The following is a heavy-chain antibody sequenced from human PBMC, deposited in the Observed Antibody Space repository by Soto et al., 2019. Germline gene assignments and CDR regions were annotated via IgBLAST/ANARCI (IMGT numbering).Heavy chain of an antibody. V-gene: IGHV3-23*01. Sequence: VQLLESGGGLVQPGGSLRLSCAASGFTFSSYAMSWVRQAPGKGLEWVSAISGSGGSTYYADSVKGRFTISRDNSKNTLYLQMNSLRAEDTAVYYCAKEVEYYDFWSGFKGTDAFDIWGQGTMVTVSS. J-gene: IGHJ3*02. CDR3: AKEVEYYDFWSGFKGTDAFDI. CDR1: GFTFSSYA. D-gene: IGHD3-3*01. CDR2: ISGSGGST.